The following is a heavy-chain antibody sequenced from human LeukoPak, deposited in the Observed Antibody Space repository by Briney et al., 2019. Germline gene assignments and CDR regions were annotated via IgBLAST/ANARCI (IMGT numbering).Heavy chain of an antibody. Sequence: PGGSLRLSCAASGFTFDDYAMHWVRQAPGKGLEWVSLISWDGGSTYYADSVKGRFTISRDNSKNTLYLQMNSLRAEDTAVYYCARHYSSDWHYDYWGQGTLVTVSS. CDR3: ARHYSSDWHYDY. V-gene: IGHV3-43D*04. CDR2: ISWDGGST. D-gene: IGHD6-19*01. J-gene: IGHJ4*02. CDR1: GFTFDDYA.